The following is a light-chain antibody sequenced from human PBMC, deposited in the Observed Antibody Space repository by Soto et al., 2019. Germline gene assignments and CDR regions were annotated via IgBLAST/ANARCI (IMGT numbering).Light chain of an antibody. CDR2: DND. CDR1: NSNIGNNY. Sequence: QSELTQPPSVSAAPGQRVTISCSGSNSNIGNNYVSWYQQLPGTAPKLLIYDNDKRPSEIPDRFSGSKSGTSATLGITGLQTGDEADYYCGTWDSSLSAGVFGRGTKLTDL. CDR3: GTWDSSLSAGV. J-gene: IGLJ2*01. V-gene: IGLV1-51*01.